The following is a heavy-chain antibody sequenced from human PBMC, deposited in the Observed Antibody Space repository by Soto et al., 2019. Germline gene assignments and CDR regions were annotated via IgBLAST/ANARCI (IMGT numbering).Heavy chain of an antibody. Sequence: PSETLSLTCTVSGGSISSYYWSWIRQPPGKGLEWIGYIYYSGSTNYNPSLKSRVTISVDTSKNQFSPKLSSVTAADTAVYYCARGRPYYDSSGYYSDYWGQGTLVTVSS. CDR2: IYYSGST. J-gene: IGHJ4*02. CDR1: GGSISSYY. CDR3: ARGRPYYDSSGYYSDY. D-gene: IGHD3-22*01. V-gene: IGHV4-59*01.